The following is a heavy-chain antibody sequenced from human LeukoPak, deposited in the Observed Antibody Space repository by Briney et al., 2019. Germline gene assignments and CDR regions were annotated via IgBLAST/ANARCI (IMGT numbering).Heavy chain of an antibody. Sequence: SVNLSCKASGGTFSSYAISWVRHAPGQGLEWMGRIIPILGIANYAQKFQGRVTITADKSTSTAYMELSSLRSEDTAVYYCARGGGSSLDVFDIWGQGTMVTVSS. D-gene: IGHD2-2*01. CDR2: IIPILGIA. CDR3: ARGGGSSLDVFDI. J-gene: IGHJ3*02. V-gene: IGHV1-69*04. CDR1: GGTFSSYA.